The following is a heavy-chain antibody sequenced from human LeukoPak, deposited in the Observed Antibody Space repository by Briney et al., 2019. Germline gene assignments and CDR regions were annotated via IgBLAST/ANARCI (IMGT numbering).Heavy chain of an antibody. V-gene: IGHV3-23*01. Sequence: GGSLRLSCAASGFTFSSYAMSWVRQAPGEGLEWVSAISGRGGSTYYADSVRGGFTISRDNSKNTLYLQMTSLRAKETAVYHCAKGKAARPQDWFVPWGEGNLVTVSS. CDR2: ISGRGGST. D-gene: IGHD6-6*01. CDR3: AKGKAARPQDWFVP. J-gene: IGHJ5*02. CDR1: GFTFSSYA.